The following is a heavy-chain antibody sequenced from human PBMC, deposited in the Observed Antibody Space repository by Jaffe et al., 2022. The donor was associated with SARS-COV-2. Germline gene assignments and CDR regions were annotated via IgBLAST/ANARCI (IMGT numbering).Heavy chain of an antibody. CDR3: AKDIEVDVLMVSADY. CDR2: ISGDGGST. J-gene: IGHJ4*02. D-gene: IGHD2-8*01. Sequence: EVQLVESGGGVVQPGGSLRLSCAASGFTFDDYAMHWVRQAPGKGLEWVSLISGDGGSTYYADSVKGRFTISRDNSKNSLYLQMNSLRTEDTALYYCAKDIEVDVLMVSADYWGQGTLVTVSS. CDR1: GFTFDDYA. V-gene: IGHV3-43*02.